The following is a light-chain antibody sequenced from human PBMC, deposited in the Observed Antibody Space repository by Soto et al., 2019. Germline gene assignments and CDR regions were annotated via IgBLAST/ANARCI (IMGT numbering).Light chain of an antibody. Sequence: DIQMTQSPSSLSASVGDRVTITCRASEGIGIWLNWYQQKPGKAPTMLIFAASNLQAGVPSRFHGSGSGTDFTLTISSLQAEDFGTYYCQQSFSTPTFGGGTKVDIK. CDR3: QQSFSTPT. J-gene: IGKJ4*01. CDR1: EGIGIW. V-gene: IGKV1-39*01. CDR2: AAS.